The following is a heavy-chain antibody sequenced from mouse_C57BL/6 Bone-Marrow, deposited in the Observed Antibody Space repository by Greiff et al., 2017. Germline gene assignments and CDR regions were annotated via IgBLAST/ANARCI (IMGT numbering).Heavy chain of an antibody. V-gene: IGHV1-80*01. J-gene: IGHJ3*01. CDR3: ARGSSYGWFAY. Sequence: VQLQESGAELVKPGASVKISCKASGYAFSSYWMNWVKQRPGTGLEWIGQIYPGDGDTNYNGKFKGKATLTADKSSSTAYMQLSSLTSEDSAVYFCARGSSYGWFAYWGQGTLVTVSA. CDR1: GYAFSSYW. CDR2: IYPGDGDT. D-gene: IGHD1-1*01.